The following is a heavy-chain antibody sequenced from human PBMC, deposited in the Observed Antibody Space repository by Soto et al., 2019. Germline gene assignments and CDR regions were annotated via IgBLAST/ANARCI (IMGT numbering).Heavy chain of an antibody. J-gene: IGHJ5*02. D-gene: IGHD2-15*01. Sequence: PSETLSLTCTVSGGSISSGDYYWSWIRQPPGKGLEWIGYIYYSGSTYYNPSLKSRVTISVDTSKNQFSLKLSSVTAADTAVYYCARAVVVAATRFLDWFDPWGQGTLVTVSS. CDR3: ARAVVVAATRFLDWFDP. CDR2: IYYSGST. V-gene: IGHV4-30-4*01. CDR1: GGSISSGDYY.